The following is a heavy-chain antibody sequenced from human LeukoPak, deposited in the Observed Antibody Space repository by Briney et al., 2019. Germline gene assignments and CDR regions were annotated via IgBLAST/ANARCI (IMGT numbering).Heavy chain of an antibody. CDR1: GGSFSGYY. V-gene: IGHV4-34*01. J-gene: IGHJ4*02. CDR2: INHSGST. D-gene: IGHD5-18*01. Sequence: PSETLSLTCAVYGGSFSGYYWSWIRQPPGKGLEWIGEINHSGSTNYNPSLKSRVTMSVDTSKNQFSLKLSSVTAADTAVYYCARHQSAMVTIWDYWGQGTLVIVSS. CDR3: ARHQSAMVTIWDY.